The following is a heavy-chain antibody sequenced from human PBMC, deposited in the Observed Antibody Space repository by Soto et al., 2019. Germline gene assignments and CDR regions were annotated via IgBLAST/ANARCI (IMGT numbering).Heavy chain of an antibody. V-gene: IGHV4-34*01. Sequence: SETLSLTCAVYGGSFSGYYWSWIRQPPGKGLEWIGEIKHSGSTNYNPSLKSRVTISVDTSKNQFSLKLSSVTAADTAVYYCARGDKTGYYYDSSGYIYWGQGTLVTVSS. CDR1: GGSFSGYY. J-gene: IGHJ4*02. CDR3: ARGDKTGYYYDSSGYIY. D-gene: IGHD3-22*01. CDR2: IKHSGST.